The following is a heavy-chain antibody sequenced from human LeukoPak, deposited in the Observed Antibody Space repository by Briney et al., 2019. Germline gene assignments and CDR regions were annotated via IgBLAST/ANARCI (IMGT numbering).Heavy chain of an antibody. D-gene: IGHD6-19*01. CDR1: GFPFSSYA. CDR3: AKDGYSSGWYVDY. V-gene: IGHV3-23*01. J-gene: IGHJ4*02. Sequence: PGGSLSLSCAASGFPFSSYAMSWVRQAPGKGLDWVSAFSGSGGSTYYADSVKGRFTISRDNSKNRLYLQMNSLRAEDTAVYYCAKDGYSSGWYVDYWGQGTLVTVSS. CDR2: FSGSGGST.